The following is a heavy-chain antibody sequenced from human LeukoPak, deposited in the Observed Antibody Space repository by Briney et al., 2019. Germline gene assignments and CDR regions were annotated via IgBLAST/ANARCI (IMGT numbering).Heavy chain of an antibody. CDR1: GGSISSSSYY. CDR2: IYYSGST. D-gene: IGHD6-19*01. V-gene: IGHV4-39*01. Sequence: SETLSLTCTVSGGSISSSSYYWGWIRQPPGKGLEWIGNIYYSGSTYYNPSLKSRFTISVDTSKNQFSLKLSSVTAADTAVYYCASGGWYGYYFDSWGQGALVTVSS. CDR3: ASGGWYGYYFDS. J-gene: IGHJ4*02.